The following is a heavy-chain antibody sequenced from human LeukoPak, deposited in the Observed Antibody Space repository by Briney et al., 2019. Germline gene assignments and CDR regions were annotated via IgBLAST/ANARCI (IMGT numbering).Heavy chain of an antibody. CDR1: GGSFSGYY. J-gene: IGHJ6*02. CDR2: INHSGST. Sequence: SETLSLTCAVYGGSFSGYYWSWIRQPPGKGLEWIGEINHSGSTNYNPSLKSRVTISVDTSKNQFSLKLSSVTAADTAVYYCARVTGGRFLEWFRFDYYGMDVWGQGTTVTVSS. V-gene: IGHV4-34*01. D-gene: IGHD3-3*01. CDR3: ARVTGGRFLEWFRFDYYGMDV.